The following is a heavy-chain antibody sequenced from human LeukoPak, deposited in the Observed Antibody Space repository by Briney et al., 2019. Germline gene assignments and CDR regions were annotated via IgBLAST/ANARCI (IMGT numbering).Heavy chain of an antibody. CDR2: IIPIFGTA. CDR1: GGTFSSYA. Sequence: GAPVEVSCKASGGTFSSYAISWVRQAPGQGLEWMGGIIPIFGTANYAQKFQGRVTITADESTSTAYMELSSLRSEDTAVYYCARGAVAGTLHFDLWGRGTLVTVSS. D-gene: IGHD6-19*01. V-gene: IGHV1-69*13. CDR3: ARGAVAGTLHFDL. J-gene: IGHJ2*01.